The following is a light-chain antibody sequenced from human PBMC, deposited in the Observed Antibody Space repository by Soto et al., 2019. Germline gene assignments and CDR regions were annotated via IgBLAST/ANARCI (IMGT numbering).Light chain of an antibody. CDR1: QGISSH. CDR2: AAS. Sequence: AIRMTQSPSSLSASTGDRVTITCRASQGISSHLAWYQQKPGKAPKLLIYAASTLQSGVPSRFSGSGSGTDFTLTISCLQSEDFATHYCQQYYSYPRTFGQGTKVEIK. V-gene: IGKV1-8*01. CDR3: QQYYSYPRT. J-gene: IGKJ1*01.